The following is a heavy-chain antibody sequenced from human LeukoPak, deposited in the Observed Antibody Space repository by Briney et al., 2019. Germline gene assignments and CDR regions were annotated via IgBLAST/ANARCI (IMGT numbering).Heavy chain of an antibody. Sequence: PGGSLRLSCAASGFTFSSYSMNWVRQAPGKGLEWVSAISGSGGSTYYADSVKGRFTISRDNSKNTLYLQMNSLRAEDTAVYYCAKGAITMVRGVILGDAFDIWGQGTMVTVSS. CDR3: AKGAITMVRGVILGDAFDI. CDR1: GFTFSSYS. J-gene: IGHJ3*02. CDR2: ISGSGGST. D-gene: IGHD3-10*01. V-gene: IGHV3-23*01.